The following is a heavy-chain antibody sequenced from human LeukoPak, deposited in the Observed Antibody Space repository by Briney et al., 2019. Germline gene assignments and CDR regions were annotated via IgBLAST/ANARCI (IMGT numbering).Heavy chain of an antibody. J-gene: IGHJ4*02. CDR1: GYTFTGYY. CDR3: ARDLVAITMVRGVMRY. D-gene: IGHD3-10*01. V-gene: IGHV1-2*02. Sequence: ASVKVSCKASGYTFTGYYMHWVRQAPGQGLEWMGWINPNSGGTNYAQKFQGRVTMTRDTSISTAYMELSRLRSDDTAVCYCARDLVAITMVRGVMRYWGQGTLVTVSS. CDR2: INPNSGGT.